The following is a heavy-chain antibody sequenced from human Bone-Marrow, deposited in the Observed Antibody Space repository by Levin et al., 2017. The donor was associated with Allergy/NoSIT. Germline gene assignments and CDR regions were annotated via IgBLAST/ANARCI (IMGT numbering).Heavy chain of an antibody. V-gene: IGHV3-30-3*01. CDR1: GFSFSTYA. CDR3: ARPRALTTRQFYYHGLDV. J-gene: IGHJ6*02. CDR2: ISYDSSIA. Sequence: PSETLSLTCAASGFSFSTYAMQWVRQAPGKGLEWVAVISYDSSIAFYGESVKGRFTISRDNSKNTLSLQMHSLRPEDTAVYYCARPRALTTRQFYYHGLDVWGQGTTVTVSS. D-gene: IGHD4-17*01.